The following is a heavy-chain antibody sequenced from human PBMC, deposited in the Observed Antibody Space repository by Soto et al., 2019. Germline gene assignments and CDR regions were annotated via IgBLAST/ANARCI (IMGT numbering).Heavy chain of an antibody. CDR1: GSTFSAFC. J-gene: IGHJ6*04. Sequence: EVQLLESGGALAQPGGSLRLSCAASGSTFSAFCMNWVRQAPGKGLEWVSAISRSGDITYYADSVKARCTISRDNTKSTLYLEMNSLTGDDTAVYYCAKGGFWVHYGMDVWGKGTTVIVSS. V-gene: IGHV3-23*01. D-gene: IGHD2-15*01. CDR3: AKGGFWVHYGMDV. CDR2: ISRSGDIT.